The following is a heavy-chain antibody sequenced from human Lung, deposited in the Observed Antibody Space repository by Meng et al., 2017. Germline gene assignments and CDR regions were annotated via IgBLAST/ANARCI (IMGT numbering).Heavy chain of an antibody. Sequence: EVQLVESGGGLVQPVGSLRLSCAASGFTFSTYWMHWARQAPGKGLVWVSHINTDGSSTNYADSVKGRFTISRDNAKNTLYLQMNSLRAEDTAVYYCGRSDGYIRDWGQGTLVTVSS. CDR1: GFTFSTYW. CDR2: INTDGSST. CDR3: GRSDGYIRD. V-gene: IGHV3-74*01. J-gene: IGHJ4*02. D-gene: IGHD5-24*01.